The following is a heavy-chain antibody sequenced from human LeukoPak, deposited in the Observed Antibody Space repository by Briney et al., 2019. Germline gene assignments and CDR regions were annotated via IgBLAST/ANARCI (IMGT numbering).Heavy chain of an antibody. J-gene: IGHJ5*02. CDR2: IRSKAYGGTT. V-gene: IGHV3-49*03. D-gene: IGHD2-15*01. CDR1: GFTFGDYA. Sequence: GGSLRLSCTASGFTFGDYAMSWFRQAPGKGLEWVGFIRSKAYGGTTEYAASVKGRFTISRDDSKSIAYLQMNSLKTEDTAVYYCTRVRYCSGGSCYRNWFDPWGQGTLVTVSS. CDR3: TRVRYCSGGSCYRNWFDP.